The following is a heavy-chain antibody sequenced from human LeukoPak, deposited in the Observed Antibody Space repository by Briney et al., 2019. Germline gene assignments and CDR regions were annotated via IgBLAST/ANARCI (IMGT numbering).Heavy chain of an antibody. V-gene: IGHV1-58*02. CDR3: AAAAAEGNTAMAGRYYYYMDV. D-gene: IGHD5-18*01. CDR1: GFTFTSSA. CDR2: IVVGSGNT. Sequence: SVKVSCKASGFTFTSSAMQWVRQARGQRLEWIGWIVVGSGNTNYAQKFQERVTITRDMSTSAAYMELSSLRSEDTAVYYCAAAAAEGNTAMAGRYYYYMDVWGKGTTVTVSS. J-gene: IGHJ6*03.